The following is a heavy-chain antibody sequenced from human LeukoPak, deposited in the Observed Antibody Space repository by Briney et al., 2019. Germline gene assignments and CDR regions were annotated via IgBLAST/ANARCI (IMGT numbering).Heavy chain of an antibody. J-gene: IGHJ4*02. CDR2: MSGSGGST. V-gene: IGHV3-23*01. D-gene: IGHD3-10*01. Sequence: TGGSLRLSCAASGFTFSSYAMSWVRQAPGEGLEWVSGMSGSGGSTYYADSVKGRFTISRDNSKNTLYLQMNSLRAEDTAVYYCAKITMVRGVIDWGQGTLVTVSS. CDR1: GFTFSSYA. CDR3: AKITMVRGVID.